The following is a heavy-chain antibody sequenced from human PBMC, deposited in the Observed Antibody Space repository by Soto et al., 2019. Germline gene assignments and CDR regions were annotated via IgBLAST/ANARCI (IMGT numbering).Heavy chain of an antibody. J-gene: IGHJ4*02. CDR1: GYSFTSYW. CDR3: ARQGSSGWSYLFDY. CDR2: IDPSDSYT. V-gene: IGHV5-10-1*01. D-gene: IGHD6-19*01. Sequence: GESLKISCKGSGYSFTSYWISWVRQMPGKGLEWMGRIDPSDSYTNYSPSFQGHVTISADKSISXXXXXXXSLKASDTAMYYCARQGSSGWSYLFDYWGQGTLVTVSS.